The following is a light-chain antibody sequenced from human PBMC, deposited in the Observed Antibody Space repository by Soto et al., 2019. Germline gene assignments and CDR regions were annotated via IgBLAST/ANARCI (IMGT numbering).Light chain of an antibody. CDR3: QQSYITPPIT. CDR1: QTIRKY. J-gene: IGKJ5*01. Sequence: IQMTQPPSSLSASVRDHLTITCRASQTIRKYLNWYQQKPPKAPKLLIYTASRLHSGVPSRFSGSGSETDFTLTINNLQPEDFATYYCQQSYITPPITFGQGTRLEIK. CDR2: TAS. V-gene: IGKV1-39*01.